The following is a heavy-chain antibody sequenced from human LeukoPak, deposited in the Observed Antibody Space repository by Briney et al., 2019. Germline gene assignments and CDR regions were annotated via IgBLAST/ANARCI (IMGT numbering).Heavy chain of an antibody. J-gene: IGHJ4*02. D-gene: IGHD6-13*01. CDR1: GGSISSYY. Sequence: SETLSLTCTVSGGSISSYYWSWIRQPPGKGLEWIGYIYYSGSTNYNPSLKSRVSMSVDMSKNQLSLKLSSVTAADTAMYYCARVTGYRIEDYFDYWGQGTLVTVSS. CDR3: ARVTGYRIEDYFDY. V-gene: IGHV4-59*12. CDR2: IYYSGST.